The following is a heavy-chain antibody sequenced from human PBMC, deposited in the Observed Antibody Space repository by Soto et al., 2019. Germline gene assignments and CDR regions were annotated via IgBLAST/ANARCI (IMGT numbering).Heavy chain of an antibody. J-gene: IGHJ5*02. CDR2: IYYSGST. Sequence: QVQLQESGPGLVKPSDTLSLTCAVSGYSISSSNWWGWILQPPGKGLSWIGYIYYSGSTDYNPSLKSRVTMSVETSKHQFSLKLSSVTAVDKAVYYCARAPTLSWFDPWGQGTLVTVSS. CDR3: ARAPTLSWFDP. V-gene: IGHV4-28*01. D-gene: IGHD2-15*01. CDR1: GYSISSSNW.